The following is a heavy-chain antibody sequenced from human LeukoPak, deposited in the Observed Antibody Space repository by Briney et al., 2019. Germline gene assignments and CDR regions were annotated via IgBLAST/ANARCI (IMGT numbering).Heavy chain of an antibody. V-gene: IGHV5-51*01. D-gene: IGHD3-22*01. CDR1: GYSFTNYW. J-gene: IGHJ3*02. CDR3: ARPRTGYYWDAFDI. CDR2: VYPTDSDA. Sequence: GESLKISCRGSGYSFTNYWIGWVRQMPGKGLEWMAIVYPTDSDARYSPSFQGQVTISVDKSISTAYLQWSSLKASDTAMYYCARPRTGYYWDAFDIWGQGTMVTVSS.